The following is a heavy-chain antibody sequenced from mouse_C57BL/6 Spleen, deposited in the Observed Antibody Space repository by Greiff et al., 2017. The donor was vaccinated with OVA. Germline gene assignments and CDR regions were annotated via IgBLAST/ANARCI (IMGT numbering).Heavy chain of an antibody. J-gene: IGHJ2*01. CDR1: GYTFTSYG. V-gene: IGHV1-81*01. Sequence: QVQLQQSGAELARPGASVKLSCKASGYTFTSYGISWVKQRTGQGLEWIGEIYPRSGNTYYNEKFKGKATLTADTSSSTAYMEVRGLTSMGSSVYVCARAADYYGSSALDYWGQGTTLTVSS. D-gene: IGHD1-1*01. CDR3: ARAADYYGSSALDY. CDR2: IYPRSGNT.